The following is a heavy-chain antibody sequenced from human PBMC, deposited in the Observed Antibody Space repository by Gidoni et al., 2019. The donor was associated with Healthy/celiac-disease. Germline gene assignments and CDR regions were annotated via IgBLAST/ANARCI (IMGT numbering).Heavy chain of an antibody. CDR1: GYTLTEFS. CDR2: FDPEDGET. J-gene: IGHJ4*02. CDR3: ATSTGRILWLIDY. D-gene: IGHD2-21*01. Sequence: QVQLVQTGAAVKKPGASVKVSCKASGYTLTEFSLHCVRQAPGKGLEWMGGFDPEDGETIYAQKFQGRVTMTEDTSTDTAYMGLSSLRSEDTAVYYCATSTGRILWLIDYWGQGTLVTVSS. V-gene: IGHV1-24*01.